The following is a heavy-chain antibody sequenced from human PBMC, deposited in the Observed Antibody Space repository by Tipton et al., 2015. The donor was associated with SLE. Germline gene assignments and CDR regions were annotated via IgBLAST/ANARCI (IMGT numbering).Heavy chain of an antibody. CDR3: AKDSSAYYPDY. D-gene: IGHD3-22*01. V-gene: IGHV1-2*06. CDR2: INTYSGDT. CDR1: GYTFTGYY. Sequence: QVQLVQSGAEVKKPGASVKVSCKASGYTFTGYYMHWVRQAPGQGLEWMGRINTYSGDTDFAQKFQGRVTMTRDTSISTAYMELSRLKFDDTAVYFCAKDSSAYYPDYWGQGTPVTVSS. J-gene: IGHJ4*02.